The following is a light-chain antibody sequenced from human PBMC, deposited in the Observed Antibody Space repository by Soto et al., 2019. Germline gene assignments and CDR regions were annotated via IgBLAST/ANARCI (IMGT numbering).Light chain of an antibody. J-gene: IGKJ1*01. CDR3: QQYNSWPET. CDR2: DAS. Sequence: IVLAESPATLSLSPGERATLSCRASQSVSSSYLAWYQQKPGQAPRLFIYDASTRATGIPARFSGSGSGTEFTLTISSLQSKDFAVYYCQQYNSWPETFGQGTKVDIK. CDR1: QSVSSSY. V-gene: IGKV3-15*01.